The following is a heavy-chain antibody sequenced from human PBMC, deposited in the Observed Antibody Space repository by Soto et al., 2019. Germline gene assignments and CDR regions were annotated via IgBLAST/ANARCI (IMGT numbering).Heavy chain of an antibody. D-gene: IGHD6-6*01. CDR3: ARAGAASPQDGWFDP. V-gene: IGHV1-18*01. CDR2: ISAYNGNT. Sequence: ASVKVSCKASGYTFTSYGISCVRQAPGQGLEWMGWISAYNGNTNYAQKLQGRVTMTTDTSTSTAYMELRSLRSDDTAVYYCARAGAASPQDGWFDPWGQGTLVTVSS. CDR1: GYTFTSYG. J-gene: IGHJ5*02.